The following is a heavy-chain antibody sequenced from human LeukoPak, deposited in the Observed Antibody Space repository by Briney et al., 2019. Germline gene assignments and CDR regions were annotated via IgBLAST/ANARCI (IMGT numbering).Heavy chain of an antibody. CDR1: GYSFTSYW. V-gene: IGHV5-51*01. CDR3: ARLIRRVRGVIYWYFDL. Sequence: GESLKISCKGSGYSFTSYWIGWVRQMPGKGLEWMGIIYPGDSDTRYSPSFQGQVTISADKSISTAYLQWSSLKASDTAMYYCARLIRRVRGVIYWYFDLWGRGTLVTVSS. CDR2: IYPGDSDT. D-gene: IGHD3-10*01. J-gene: IGHJ2*01.